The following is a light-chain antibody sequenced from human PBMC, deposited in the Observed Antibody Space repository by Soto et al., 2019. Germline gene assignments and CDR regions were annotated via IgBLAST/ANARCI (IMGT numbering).Light chain of an antibody. CDR3: QPSYSTPRS. Sequence: DIQMTQSPSSLSASVGDRVTITCRASQSISNYLNWYQQKPGKAPKLLMFAASSLQSGVPSRFSAGGSGTDFTLPISSLQPEDFATYYCQPSYSTPRSFGQGTKVEIK. V-gene: IGKV1-39*01. CDR1: QSISNY. J-gene: IGKJ1*01. CDR2: AAS.